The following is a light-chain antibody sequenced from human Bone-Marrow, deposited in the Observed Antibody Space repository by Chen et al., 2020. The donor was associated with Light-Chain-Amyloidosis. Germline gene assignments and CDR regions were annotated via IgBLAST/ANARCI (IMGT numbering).Light chain of an antibody. CDR3: QVWDSSSDRPV. J-gene: IGLJ3*02. CDR2: DDS. Sequence: SYVLTQPSSVSVAPGQTATIACGGNNIGSTSVHWYQQTPGQAPLLVVYDDSDRPSGIPERSAGCTSGNSAILTSSSVEAGDEADYCCQVWDSSSDRPVFGGGTKLTVL. V-gene: IGLV3-21*02. CDR1: NIGSTS.